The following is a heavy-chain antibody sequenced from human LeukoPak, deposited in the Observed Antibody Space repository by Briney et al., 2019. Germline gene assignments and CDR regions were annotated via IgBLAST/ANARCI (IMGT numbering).Heavy chain of an antibody. CDR3: ARDYTIFGVVPEYYFDY. J-gene: IGHJ4*02. CDR1: GYTFTGYY. CDR2: INPNSGGT. V-gene: IGHV1-2*02. D-gene: IGHD3-3*01. Sequence: ASVKVSCKASGYTFTGYYMHWVRHAPGQGLEWMGWINPNSGGTNYAQKFQGRVTMTRDTSISTAYMELSRLRSDDTAVYYCARDYTIFGVVPEYYFDYWGQGTLVTVSS.